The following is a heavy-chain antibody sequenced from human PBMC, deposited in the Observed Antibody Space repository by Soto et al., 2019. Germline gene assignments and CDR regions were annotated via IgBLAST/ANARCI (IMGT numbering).Heavy chain of an antibody. Sequence: GGSLRLSCAASGFTFSDYYMSWIRQTPGKGLEWLSYISGSGDIIYYTDSVKGRFTISRDNAQNSLYLQMNSLRVEDTAVYYCERAPNWKYADYWGQGTLVTVSS. CDR2: ISGSGDII. J-gene: IGHJ4*02. CDR3: ERAPNWKYADY. V-gene: IGHV3-11*01. D-gene: IGHD1-7*01. CDR1: GFTFSDYY.